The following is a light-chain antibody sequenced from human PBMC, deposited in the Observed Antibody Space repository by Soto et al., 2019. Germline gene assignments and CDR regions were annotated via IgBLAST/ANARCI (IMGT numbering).Light chain of an antibody. CDR1: QSIXTSY. V-gene: IGKV3-20*01. Sequence: LSHSACALSLSPGDRATLSCRASQSIXTSYLAWYWQKPGQAPRLRXYDVSSSANGSPDSLSGSGSGTDFTRTISRREPDDGVGYYWQQYGIALGTFGQGTKVDIK. CDR2: DVS. J-gene: IGKJ1*01. CDR3: QQYGIALGT.